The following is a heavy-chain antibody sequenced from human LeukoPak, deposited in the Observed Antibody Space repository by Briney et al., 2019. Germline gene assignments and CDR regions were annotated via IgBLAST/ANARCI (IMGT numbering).Heavy chain of an antibody. CDR1: GGSISSSSYH. CDR2: IYYSGST. CDR3: ARNVASP. V-gene: IGHV4-39*01. J-gene: IGHJ5*02. D-gene: IGHD5-12*01. Sequence: SETLSLTCTVSGGSISSSSYHWGWIRQPPGKGLEWIGSIYYSGSTYYNPSLKSRVTISVDTSKNQFSLKLSSVTAADTAVYYCARNVASPWGQGTLVTVSS.